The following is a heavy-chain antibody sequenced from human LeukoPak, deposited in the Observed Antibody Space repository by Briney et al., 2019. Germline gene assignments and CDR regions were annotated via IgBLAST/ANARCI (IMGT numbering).Heavy chain of an antibody. V-gene: IGHV3-33*01. Sequence: GGSLRLSCAASGFTFSSYGMHWVSQAPGKWLEWVAVIWYDGSNKYYADSVKGRFTISRDNSKNTLYLQMNSLRAEDTAVYYCARDPGYYYDSSGSHFDYWGQGTLVTVSS. CDR1: GFTFSSYG. D-gene: IGHD3-22*01. J-gene: IGHJ4*02. CDR3: ARDPGYYYDSSGSHFDY. CDR2: IWYDGSNK.